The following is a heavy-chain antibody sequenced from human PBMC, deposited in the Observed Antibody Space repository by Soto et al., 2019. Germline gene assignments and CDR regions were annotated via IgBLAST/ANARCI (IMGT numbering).Heavy chain of an antibody. CDR3: ARKNYYAGSGFYDY. J-gene: IGHJ4*02. V-gene: IGHV3-21*01. D-gene: IGHD3-22*01. Sequence: PGGSLRLSCAASGFSFSRHSMNWVRQAPGKGLEWVSSISPTSEYIYHADSVKGRFTISRDNAKNSLYLQMDSLRADDTAVYYCARKNYYAGSGFYDYWGQGALVTSPQ. CDR2: ISPTSEYI. CDR1: GFSFSRHS.